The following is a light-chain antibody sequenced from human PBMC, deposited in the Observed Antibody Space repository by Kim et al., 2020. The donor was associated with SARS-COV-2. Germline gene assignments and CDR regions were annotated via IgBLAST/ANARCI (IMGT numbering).Light chain of an antibody. Sequence: GQRGTSGCSGSRCNGGLDVVEWGQRLPGAAARVFIYNEYQRPSGVPDRFSGSRSGTSASLAISGLQAEDEADYYCAGWDVSLNGGVFGGGTQLTVL. CDR3: AGWDVSLNGGV. V-gene: IGLV1-44*01. CDR1: RCNGGLDV. CDR2: NEY. J-gene: IGLJ3*02.